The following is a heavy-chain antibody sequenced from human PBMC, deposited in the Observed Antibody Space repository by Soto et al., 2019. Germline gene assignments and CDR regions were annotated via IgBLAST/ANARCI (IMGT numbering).Heavy chain of an antibody. CDR2: IYPDDSDS. V-gene: IGHV5-51*01. CDR3: SGAESPDTAYFSLY. J-gene: IGHJ4*02. D-gene: IGHD1-26*01. Sequence: GESLKISCKGSGYKFTTYWIGWVRQMPGKGLEWMAIIYPDDSDSRYSPSFQGQVTISADKSISTAYLQMNSLNIEDSAVYYCSGAESPDTAYFSLYWGQGTPVTVSS. CDR1: GYKFTTYW.